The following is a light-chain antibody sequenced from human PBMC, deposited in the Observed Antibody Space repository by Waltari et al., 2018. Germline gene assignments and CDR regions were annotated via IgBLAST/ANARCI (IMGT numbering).Light chain of an antibody. CDR2: VNSDGSH. J-gene: IGLJ3*02. CDR3: QTGGHGTWV. V-gene: IGLV4-69*01. Sequence: QLVLTPPPSASASLAASVKLTCTLGSAHSSTVLSWHQQQPEEGPRYLMKVNSDGSHSKGDEIPDRFPGSSSGAERYLTISSLQSEDEADYYCQTGGHGTWVFGGGTKLTVL. CDR1: SAHSSTV.